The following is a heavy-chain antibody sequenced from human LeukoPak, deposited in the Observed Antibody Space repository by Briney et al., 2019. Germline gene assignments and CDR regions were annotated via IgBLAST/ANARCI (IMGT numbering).Heavy chain of an antibody. CDR1: GGSISSYY. J-gene: IGHJ4*02. CDR3: ARQKGYDFDY. D-gene: IGHD5-12*01. CDR2: IYYSGST. Sequence: KPSETLSLTCTVSGGSISSYYWSWIRQPPGKGLEWIGYIYYSGSTNYNPSLKSRVTISVDTSKNQFSLKLSSVTAADTAVYYCARQKGYDFDYWGQGTLVTVSS. V-gene: IGHV4-59*01.